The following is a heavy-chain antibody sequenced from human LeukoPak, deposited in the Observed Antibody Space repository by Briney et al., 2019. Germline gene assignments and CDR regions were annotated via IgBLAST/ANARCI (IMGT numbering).Heavy chain of an antibody. D-gene: IGHD2/OR15-2a*01. J-gene: IGHJ3*02. CDR2: IYYSGST. Sequence: SETLSLTCSVSGASISGYYWSWIRQPPGKGLEWFGHIYYSGSTTYSPSLKSRVTISVDTSKNQFSLKLSSVTTADTAVYYCARCLSRCNNGFDIWGQGTMVTVSS. V-gene: IGHV4-59*01. CDR3: ARCLSRCNNGFDI. CDR1: GASISGYY.